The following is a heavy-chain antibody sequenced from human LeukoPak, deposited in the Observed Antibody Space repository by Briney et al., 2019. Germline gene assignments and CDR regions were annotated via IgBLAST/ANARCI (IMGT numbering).Heavy chain of an antibody. CDR2: ISSSDSTK. CDR1: GFXFSTYE. D-gene: IGHD6-13*01. CDR3: ARVGSSWFVAFDF. J-gene: IGHJ3*01. Sequence: PGGSLRLSCVASGFXFSTYEINWVRQAPGKGLEWVSYISSSDSTKYYADSVKGRFTISRDNAKNSLYLQMNSLRVEDTAVYYCARVGSSWFVAFDFWGQGTLVTVSS. V-gene: IGHV3-48*03.